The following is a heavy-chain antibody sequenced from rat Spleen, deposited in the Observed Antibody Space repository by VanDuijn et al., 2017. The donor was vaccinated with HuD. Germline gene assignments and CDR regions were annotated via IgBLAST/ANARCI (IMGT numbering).Heavy chain of an antibody. CDR1: GFSLTGYH. V-gene: IGHV2-43*01. D-gene: IGHD3-3*01. J-gene: IGHJ2*01. CDR2: IWTGGST. Sequence: QVQLKESGPGLVQPSQTLSLTCTVSGFSLTGYHVSWVRQFPGKGLEWMGVIWTGGSTDYSSALKSRRSISRDTSTSQVFLKMSSLQTEDTATYYCARDQGPPLPWDYWGQGVMVTVSS. CDR3: ARDQGPPLPWDY.